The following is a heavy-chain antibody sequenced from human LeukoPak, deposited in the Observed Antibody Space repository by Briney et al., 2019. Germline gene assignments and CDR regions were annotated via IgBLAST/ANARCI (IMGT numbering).Heavy chain of an antibody. J-gene: IGHJ4*02. CDR3: ARQKIMDIVVVVAFDY. CDR2: IYYSGST. V-gene: IGHV4-39*01. CDR1: GGPISSSSYY. Sequence: KPSETLSLTCTVSGGPISSSSYYWGWIRQPPGKGLEWIGSIYYSGSTYYNPSLKSRVTISVDTSKNQFSLKLSSVTAADTAVYHCARQKIMDIVVVVAFDYWGQGTLVTVSS. D-gene: IGHD2-15*01.